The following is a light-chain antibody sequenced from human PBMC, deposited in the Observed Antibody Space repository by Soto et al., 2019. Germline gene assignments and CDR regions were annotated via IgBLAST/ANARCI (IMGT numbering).Light chain of an antibody. Sequence: DIPIAQAPSTLSASLGAEVTITFRASQTISSWLAWYQQKPGKAPKLLIYDVSTLESGVPSRFSGSGSGTEFTLTISSLQPDDFATYYCQQYNTFWKFGQGTKVDIK. CDR3: QQYNTFWK. J-gene: IGKJ1*01. CDR1: QTISSW. V-gene: IGKV1-5*01. CDR2: DVS.